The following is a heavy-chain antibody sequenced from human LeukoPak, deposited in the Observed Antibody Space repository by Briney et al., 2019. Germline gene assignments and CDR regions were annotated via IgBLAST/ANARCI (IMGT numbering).Heavy chain of an antibody. CDR3: ARVYYDSSGYYPDAFDI. V-gene: IGHV4-61*01. CDR1: GGSISSSSYY. CDR2: IYYSGST. J-gene: IGHJ3*02. D-gene: IGHD3-22*01. Sequence: SETLSLTCTVSGGSISSSSYYWSWIRQPPGKGLEWIGYIYYSGSTNYNPSLKSRVTISVDTSKNQFSLKLSSVTAADTAVYYCARVYYDSSGYYPDAFDIWGQGTMVTVSS.